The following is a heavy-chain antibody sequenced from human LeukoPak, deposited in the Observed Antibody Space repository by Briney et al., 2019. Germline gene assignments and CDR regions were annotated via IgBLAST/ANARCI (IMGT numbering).Heavy chain of an antibody. Sequence: PGGSLRLSCATSGFSFSNAWMSWVRLAPGKGLEWVGRIKSKSDGGTTEYIAPVKGRFTISRDDSKNTLYLQMNSLKTEDTAVYYCSTLMVRGVHGGQGTLVTVSS. CDR1: GFSFSNAW. J-gene: IGHJ4*02. CDR3: STLMVRGVH. D-gene: IGHD3-10*01. CDR2: IKSKSDGGTT. V-gene: IGHV3-15*01.